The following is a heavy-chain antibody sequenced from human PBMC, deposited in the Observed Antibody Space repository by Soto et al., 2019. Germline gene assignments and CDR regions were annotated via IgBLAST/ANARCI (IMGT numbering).Heavy chain of an antibody. J-gene: IGHJ4*02. CDR1: GGSISSGGYY. CDR2: IYYSGST. V-gene: IGHV4-31*03. Sequence: TLSLTCTVSGGSISSGGYYWSWIRQHPGKGLEWIGYIYYSGSTYYNPSLKSRVTISVDTSKNQFSLKLSSVTAADTAVYYCARDGRRNIDYWGQGTLVTVSS. CDR3: ARDGRRNIDY.